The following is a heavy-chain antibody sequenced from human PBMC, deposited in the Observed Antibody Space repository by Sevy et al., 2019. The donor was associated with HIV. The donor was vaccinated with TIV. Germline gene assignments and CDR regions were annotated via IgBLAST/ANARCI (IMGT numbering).Heavy chain of an antibody. CDR3: AKDHDNNWFDP. Sequence: GGSLRLPCAASGFTFSIYAMSWVRQAPGKGLEWVSTISVSGGSTYYADSVKGRFTISRDNSKNTLYLQMNSLRAEDTAIYFCAKDHDNNWFDPWGQGTLVTVSS. CDR1: GFTFSIYA. CDR2: ISVSGGST. D-gene: IGHD3-9*01. V-gene: IGHV3-23*01. J-gene: IGHJ5*02.